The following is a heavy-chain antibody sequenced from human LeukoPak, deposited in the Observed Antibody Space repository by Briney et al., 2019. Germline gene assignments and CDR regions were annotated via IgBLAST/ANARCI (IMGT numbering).Heavy chain of an antibody. D-gene: IGHD2-15*01. CDR3: ARVQRLCSDGTCYAPFDY. CDR1: GYTLTELS. J-gene: IGHJ4*02. V-gene: IGHV1-24*01. Sequence: GASVKVSCKVSGYTLTELSMHWVRQAPGKGLEWMGGFDPEDGETIYAQKFQGRVTMTEDTSTDTAYMELSSLRSEDTAVYYCARVQRLCSDGTCYAPFDYWGQGTLVTVSS. CDR2: FDPEDGET.